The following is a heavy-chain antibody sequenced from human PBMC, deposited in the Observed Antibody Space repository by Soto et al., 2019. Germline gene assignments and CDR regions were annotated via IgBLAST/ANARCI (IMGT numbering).Heavy chain of an antibody. V-gene: IGHV3-23*01. D-gene: IGHD3-16*01. Sequence: EVQLLESGGGLVQPGGSLRLSCAASGFTFSSYAMSWVRQAPGKGLEWVSAISGSGGSTYYADSVKGRFTISRDNSKNTLYLQMNSLRAEDTAVYYCAKDPGTTYYYIWGFDAFDIWGQGTMVTVSS. CDR1: GFTFSSYA. J-gene: IGHJ3*02. CDR3: AKDPGTTYYYIWGFDAFDI. CDR2: ISGSGGST.